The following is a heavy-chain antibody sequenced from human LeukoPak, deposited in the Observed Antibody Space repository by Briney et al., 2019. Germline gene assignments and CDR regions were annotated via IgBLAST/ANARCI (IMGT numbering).Heavy chain of an antibody. J-gene: IGHJ4*02. CDR1: GGSISSSSYY. CDR2: IKHTGST. CDR3: AYDSSGYMHY. V-gene: IGHV4-39*07. D-gene: IGHD3-22*01. Sequence: SETLSLTCTVSGGSISSSSYYWSWIRQPPGKGLEWIGEIKHTGSTNYNPSLKSRVTISVDTSKNQFSLKLSSVTAADTAVYYCAYDSSGYMHYWGQGTLVTVSS.